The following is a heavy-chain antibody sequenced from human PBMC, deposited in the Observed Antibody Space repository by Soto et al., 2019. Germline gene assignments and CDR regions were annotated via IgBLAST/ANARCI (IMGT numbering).Heavy chain of an antibody. J-gene: IGHJ6*02. V-gene: IGHV3-30*18. CDR1: GFTFSSYG. D-gene: IGHD6-19*01. Sequence: PGGSLRLSCAASGFTFSSYGMHWVRQAPGKGLEWVAVISYDGSNKYYADSVKGRFTISRDNSKNTLYLQMNSLRAEDTAVYYCAKDLKQFPSFYYYGMDVWGQGTTVTVSS. CDR2: ISYDGSNK. CDR3: AKDLKQFPSFYYYGMDV.